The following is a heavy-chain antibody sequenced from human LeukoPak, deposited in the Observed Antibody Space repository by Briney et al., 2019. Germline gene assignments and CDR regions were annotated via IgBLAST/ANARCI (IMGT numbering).Heavy chain of an antibody. D-gene: IGHD6-19*01. V-gene: IGHV3-7*01. CDR3: AKDHDSSGWYHHRYAFDI. CDR1: GFTFSIYW. Sequence: QPGRSLRLSCAASGFTFSIYWMSWVRQAPGKGLEWVANVKQDGSEKFYVDSVKGRFTISRDNAKNSLYLQMNSLRAEDTAVYYCAKDHDSSGWYHHRYAFDIWGQGTMVTVSS. J-gene: IGHJ3*02. CDR2: VKQDGSEK.